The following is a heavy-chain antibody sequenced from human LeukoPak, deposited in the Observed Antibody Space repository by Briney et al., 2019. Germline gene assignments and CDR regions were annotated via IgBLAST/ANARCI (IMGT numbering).Heavy chain of an antibody. D-gene: IGHD3-22*01. Sequence: GGSLRLSCAASGFTVSSNYMSWVRQAPGKGLEWVSVIYSGGSTYYADSVKGRFTISRDNSKHTLYLQLNSLSAEDTAVYYCASAKTPNPHNYYDSSGYYYPGYWGQGTLVTVSS. J-gene: IGHJ4*02. CDR2: IYSGGST. V-gene: IGHV3-66*02. CDR3: ASAKTPNPHNYYDSSGYYYPGY. CDR1: GFTVSSNY.